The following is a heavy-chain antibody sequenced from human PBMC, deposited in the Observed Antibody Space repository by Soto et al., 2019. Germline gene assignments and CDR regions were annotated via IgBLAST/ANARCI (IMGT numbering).Heavy chain of an antibody. CDR3: ARDPPATRHGMDV. J-gene: IGHJ6*02. V-gene: IGHV3-53*02. Sequence: EVQLVETGGGLIQPGGSLRLSCAASGFTVSSNYMSWVRQAPGKGLEWVSVIYSGGSTYYADSVRGRFTISRDNSKNTVYLQMNSLRAEDTAVYYCARDPPATRHGMDVWGQGTMVTVSS. CDR2: IYSGGST. CDR1: GFTVSSNY.